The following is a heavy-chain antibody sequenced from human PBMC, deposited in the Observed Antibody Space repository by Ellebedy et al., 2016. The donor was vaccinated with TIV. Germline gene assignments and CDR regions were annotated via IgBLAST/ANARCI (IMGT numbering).Heavy chain of an antibody. D-gene: IGHD4-23*01. CDR3: AKALYGGLDY. V-gene: IGHV3-23*01. CDR2: ISGSGGST. J-gene: IGHJ4*02. CDR1: GFTFSTYA. Sequence: GESLKISCAASGFTFSTYAMSWVRQAPGKGLEWVSGISGSGGSTSYSDSVKGRFSISRDNSKNTVFLQMNSLRAEDTAVYYCAKALYGGLDYWGQGTLVTVSS.